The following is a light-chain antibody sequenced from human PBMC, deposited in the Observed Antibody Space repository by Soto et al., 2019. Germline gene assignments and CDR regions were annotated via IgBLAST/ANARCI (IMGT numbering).Light chain of an antibody. CDR1: SSNIGSNY. CDR3: AAWDDSLSAVV. Sequence: QSVLTQPPSASGTPGQRVTISCSGSSSNIGSNYVYWYQQLPGTTPKLLIYSNNQRPSGVPDRFSGSKSGTSASLAISGLQSEDEAYYYCAAWDDSLSAVVFGGGTQLTVL. CDR2: SNN. J-gene: IGLJ2*01. V-gene: IGLV1-47*02.